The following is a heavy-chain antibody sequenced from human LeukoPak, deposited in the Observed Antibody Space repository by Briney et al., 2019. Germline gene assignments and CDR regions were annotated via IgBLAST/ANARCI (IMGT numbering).Heavy chain of an antibody. D-gene: IGHD3-16*01. CDR2: MNRDGSER. V-gene: IGHV3-7*01. J-gene: IGHJ6*02. CDR3: AGDGGFIRFGGQDV. Sequence: RSGGSLRLSCAASGFTFSNYWMSWVRQAPGKGLEWVANMNRDGSERNHVDSMGGRISITRDNAKNSLYLQLNSLRLEDTAVYYCAGDGGFIRFGGQDVWGQGTTVTVS. CDR1: GFTFSNYW.